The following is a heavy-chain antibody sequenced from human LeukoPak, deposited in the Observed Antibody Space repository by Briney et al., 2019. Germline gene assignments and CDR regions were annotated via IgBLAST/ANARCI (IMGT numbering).Heavy chain of an antibody. V-gene: IGHV4-59*08. CDR2: IYYSGSP. J-gene: IGHJ6*02. Sequence: SETLSLTCTVSGGSISSYYWSWIRQPPGKGLEWIGYIYYSGSPNYYPSLKSRVTISVDTSENQFSLKLSSVTAADTAVYYCGRMISANFYFYYGMDVWGQGTTVTVSS. D-gene: IGHD4/OR15-4a*01. CDR3: GRMISANFYFYYGMDV. CDR1: GGSISSYY.